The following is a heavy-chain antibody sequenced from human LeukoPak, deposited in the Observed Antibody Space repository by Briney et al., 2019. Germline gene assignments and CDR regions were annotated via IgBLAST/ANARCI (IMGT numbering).Heavy chain of an antibody. D-gene: IGHD2-15*01. CDR3: ASGSCSGGSCYSWADY. V-gene: IGHV1-69*04. J-gene: IGHJ4*02. CDR1: GGTFSSYA. CDR2: IIPILGIA. Sequence: ASVKVSCKASGGTFSSYAISWVRQAPGQGLEWMGRIIPILGIANYAQKFQGRVTITADKSTSTAYMELSSLRSEDTAVYYCASGSCSGGSCYSWADYWGQGTLVTVSS.